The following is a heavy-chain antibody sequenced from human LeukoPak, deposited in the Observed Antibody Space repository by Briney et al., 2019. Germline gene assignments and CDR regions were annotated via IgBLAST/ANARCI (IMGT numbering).Heavy chain of an antibody. Sequence: PGGSLRLSCAASGFTFSDYYMSWIRQAPGKGLEWVSYISSSGSTIYYADSVKGRFTISRDNSKNTLYLQINSLRAEDTAVYYCGRGIAAAGTALYNWGQGTLLTVSS. V-gene: IGHV3-11*01. CDR3: GRGIAAAGTALYN. CDR2: ISSSGSTI. J-gene: IGHJ4*02. CDR1: GFTFSDYY. D-gene: IGHD6-13*01.